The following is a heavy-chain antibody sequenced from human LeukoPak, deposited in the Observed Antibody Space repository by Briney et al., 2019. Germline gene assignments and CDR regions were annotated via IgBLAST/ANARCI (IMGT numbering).Heavy chain of an antibody. D-gene: IGHD6-13*01. J-gene: IGHJ5*02. Sequence: GGSLRLSCAASGFTFSSYAMHWVRQAPGKGLEWVAVISYDGSNKYYADSVKGRFTISRDNSKNTLYLQMNSLRAEDTAVYYCARPDSSSWYWFDPWGQGTLVTVSS. CDR1: GFTFSSYA. CDR2: ISYDGSNK. V-gene: IGHV3-30*04. CDR3: ARPDSSSWYWFDP.